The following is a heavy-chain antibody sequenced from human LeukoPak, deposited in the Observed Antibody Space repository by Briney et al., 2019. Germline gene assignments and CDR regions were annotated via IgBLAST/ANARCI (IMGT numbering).Heavy chain of an antibody. J-gene: IGHJ4*02. Sequence: ASVKVSCKASGGTFSSYAISWVRQAPGQGLEWMGRIIPILGIANYAQKFQGRVTITADKSTSTAYMELSSLRSEDTAVYYCARDGCSSTSCYARGAWVNDYWGQGTLVTVSS. V-gene: IGHV1-69*04. CDR3: ARDGCSSTSCYARGAWVNDY. CDR1: GGTFSSYA. D-gene: IGHD2-2*01. CDR2: IIPILGIA.